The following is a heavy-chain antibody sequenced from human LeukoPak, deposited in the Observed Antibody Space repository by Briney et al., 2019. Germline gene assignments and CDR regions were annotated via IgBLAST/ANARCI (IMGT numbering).Heavy chain of an antibody. Sequence: SETLSLTCTVSGGSISSGGYYWSWIRQHPGKGLEWIGYIDYSGSTYYNPSLKSRVTISVDTSKNQFSLKLSSVTAADTAVYYCARVSIVVVPAAITENDYYYYYMDVWGKGTTVTVSS. D-gene: IGHD2-2*01. CDR2: IDYSGST. CDR3: ARVSIVVVPAAITENDYYYYYMDV. J-gene: IGHJ6*03. V-gene: IGHV4-31*03. CDR1: GGSISSGGYY.